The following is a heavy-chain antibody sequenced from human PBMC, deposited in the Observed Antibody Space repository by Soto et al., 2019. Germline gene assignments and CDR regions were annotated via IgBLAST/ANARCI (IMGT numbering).Heavy chain of an antibody. V-gene: IGHV1-8*01. CDR1: GYTFTSYD. J-gene: IGHJ6*02. D-gene: IGHD4-17*01. Sequence: ASVEVSCKASGYTFTSYDINWVRQATGQGLEWMGWMNPNSGNTGYAQKFQGRVTMTRNTSISTAYMELSSLRSEDTAVYYCARWRTATTEYYYGMDVWGQGTTVTVSS. CDR2: MNPNSGNT. CDR3: ARWRTATTEYYYGMDV.